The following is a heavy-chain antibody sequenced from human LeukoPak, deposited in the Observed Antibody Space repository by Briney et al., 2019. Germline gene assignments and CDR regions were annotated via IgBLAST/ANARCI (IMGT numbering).Heavy chain of an antibody. CDR2: IKQDGSEQ. CDR3: ARHHFSTPPSATVTVGVDV. CDR1: GFTFNNYW. J-gene: IGHJ6*04. V-gene: IGHV3-7*03. Sequence: PGGSLRLSCAASGFTFNNYWMNWVRQAPGKGLEWVAIIKQDGSEQYYVDSVRGRFTISRDNAKNSLHLQMNSLRAEDTAVYYCARHHFSTPPSATVTVGVDVWGRGTTVTVSS. D-gene: IGHD4-17*01.